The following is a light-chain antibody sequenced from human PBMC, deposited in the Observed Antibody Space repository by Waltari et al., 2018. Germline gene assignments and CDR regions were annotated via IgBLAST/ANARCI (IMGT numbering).Light chain of an antibody. Sequence: DIEMTQSPSSLSASVGDRITITCRASHDISTYLNWYQQRAGKAPKLLIYGASTLQTGVPPRFGGLGSGTNFTLRITSLQPGDFATYDCQQNYNIPRTFGQGTKVE. V-gene: IGKV1-39*01. J-gene: IGKJ2*01. CDR1: HDISTY. CDR3: QQNYNIPRT. CDR2: GAS.